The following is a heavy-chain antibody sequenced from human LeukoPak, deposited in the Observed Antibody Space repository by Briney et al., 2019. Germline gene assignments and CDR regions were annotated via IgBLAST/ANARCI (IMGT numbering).Heavy chain of an antibody. CDR1: GFSFGYYA. CDR2: ISYDGSNK. D-gene: IGHD1-1*01. V-gene: IGHV3-30*18. Sequence: GGSLRLSCAASGFSFGYYAMHWVRQAPGKGLEWVAVISYDGSNKYYADSVKGRFTISRDNSKNTLYLQMNSLRAEDTAVYYCAKSIGTPGRGVGFDYWGQGTLVTVSS. J-gene: IGHJ4*02. CDR3: AKSIGTPGRGVGFDY.